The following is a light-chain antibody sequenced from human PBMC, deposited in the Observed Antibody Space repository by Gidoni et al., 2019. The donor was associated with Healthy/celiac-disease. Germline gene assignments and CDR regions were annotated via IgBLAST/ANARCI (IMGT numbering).Light chain of an antibody. V-gene: IGKV1-39*01. CDR1: QSISSY. Sequence: DIQMTRSPSSLSASVGDRVTITCRASQSISSYLNWYQQKPGKAPKRLIYAASSLQSGLPSTFSGSGSGTDFTLTISSLQPEDFATYYCQQSYSTPMYTFGQXTKLEIK. J-gene: IGKJ2*01. CDR3: QQSYSTPMYT. CDR2: AAS.